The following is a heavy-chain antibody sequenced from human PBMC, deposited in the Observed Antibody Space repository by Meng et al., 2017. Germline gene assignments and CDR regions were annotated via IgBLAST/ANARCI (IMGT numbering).Heavy chain of an antibody. D-gene: IGHD3-10*01. J-gene: IGHJ4*02. CDR2: IHPGDSDT. CDR3: ARALSVYGSGSSYYFDY. Sequence: GESLKISCKGSGYSFTSYWIGWVRQMPGKGLEWMGIIHPGDSDTRYSPSFQGQVTISADKSISTAYLQWSSLKASDTAMYYCARALSVYGSGSSYYFDYWGQGTLVTVSS. CDR1: GYSFTSYW. V-gene: IGHV5-51*01.